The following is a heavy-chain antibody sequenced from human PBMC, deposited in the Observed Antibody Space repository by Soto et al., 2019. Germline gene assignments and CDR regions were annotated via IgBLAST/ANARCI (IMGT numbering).Heavy chain of an antibody. CDR1: GFTFSGYA. V-gene: IGHV3-30-3*01. CDR2: ISNDGSKT. J-gene: IGHJ4*02. D-gene: IGHD1-26*01. CDR3: ATENKNWELLY. Sequence: QVQLVESGGGVVQPGRSLRLSCAASGFTFSGYAMHWVRQAPGKGLEWVAVISNDGSKTYHADSVKGRFTISRDNSKNTLYLQMNSLRAEDTAVYYCATENKNWELLYWGQGTLVTVSS.